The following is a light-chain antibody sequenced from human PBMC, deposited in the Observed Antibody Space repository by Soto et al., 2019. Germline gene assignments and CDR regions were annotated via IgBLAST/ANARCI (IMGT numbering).Light chain of an antibody. CDR2: EVT. CDR3: SSYTSSTTVV. V-gene: IGLV2-14*01. Sequence: QSALTQPASVSGSPEQSITISCAGTSSDVGGYNYVSWHQQHPGKAPKLMIYEVTNRPSGVSNRFSGSKSGNTASLTISGLQAEDEADNYCSSYTSSTTVVFGGGTKRTVL. CDR1: SSDVGGYNY. J-gene: IGLJ2*01.